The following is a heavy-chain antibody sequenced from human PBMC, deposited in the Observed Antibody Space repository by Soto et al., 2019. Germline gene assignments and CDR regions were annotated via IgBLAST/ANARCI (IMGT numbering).Heavy chain of an antibody. CDR3: ASENCVYGI. D-gene: IGHD2-21*01. CDR1: GVTSRSDW. V-gene: IGHV3-7*01. CDR2: IKQDGSEK. Sequence: PGWSLGLSCGPSGVTSRSDWMSWVRQAPGRGLEWVANIKQDGSEKYYVDSVKGRFTISRDNAENSLYLQMNSLRDEDTVVYYCASENCVYGIWGRGTMDT. J-gene: IGHJ3*02.